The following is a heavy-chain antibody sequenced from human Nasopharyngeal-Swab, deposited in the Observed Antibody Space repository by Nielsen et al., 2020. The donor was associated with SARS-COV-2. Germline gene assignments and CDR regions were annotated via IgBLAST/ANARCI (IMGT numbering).Heavy chain of an antibody. V-gene: IGHV3-30*02. CDR3: AKEGDSGVLNS. CDR1: RFTLSRYG. J-gene: IGHJ4*02. Sequence: GGSLKISCESPRFTLSRYGMHWVRQAPGKGLEWVAFIRYDGGKQDYAGSVKGRFTISRDNSKNILYLQMNSLRPEDTAVYYCAKEGDSGVLNSWVQGTLVTVSS. CDR2: IRYDGGKQ. D-gene: IGHD3-16*01.